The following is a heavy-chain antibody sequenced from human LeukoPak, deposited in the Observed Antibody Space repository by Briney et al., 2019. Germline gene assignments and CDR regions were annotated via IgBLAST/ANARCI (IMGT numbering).Heavy chain of an antibody. CDR3: AREPSSGYYYCDY. V-gene: IGHV3-30*04. Sequence: GGSLRXSCAASGFTFSTYAMHWVRQAPGKGLEWVAVISYDGSNKYYADSVKGRFTISRDNSKNTLYLQMNRLRTEDTAMYYCAREPSSGYYYCDYWGQGTLVTVSS. CDR2: ISYDGSNK. D-gene: IGHD3-22*01. CDR1: GFTFSTYA. J-gene: IGHJ4*02.